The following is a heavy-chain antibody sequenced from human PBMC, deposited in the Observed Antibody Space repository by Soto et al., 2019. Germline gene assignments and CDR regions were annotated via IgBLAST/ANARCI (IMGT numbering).Heavy chain of an antibody. CDR1: GFTFSSSA. Sequence: QVQLVESGGGVVQPGRSLRLSCAASGFTFSSSAMHWVRQAPGKGLEWMAVISYDGSNKYFADSVKGRFTISRDNSKNTLYRQMNSLRAEDTAVYYCARMGWAVAGSYYFDYWGQGTLVTVSS. CDR2: ISYDGSNK. J-gene: IGHJ4*02. CDR3: ARMGWAVAGSYYFDY. D-gene: IGHD6-19*01. V-gene: IGHV3-30-3*01.